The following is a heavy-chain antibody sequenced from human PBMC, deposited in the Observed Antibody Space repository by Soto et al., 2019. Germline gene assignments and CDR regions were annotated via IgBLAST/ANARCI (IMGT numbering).Heavy chain of an antibody. CDR1: GGTFSNSA. CDR2: IMPVFRTP. V-gene: IGHV1-69*12. J-gene: IGHJ6*02. Sequence: QVHLEQSGAEVKKPGSSVKVSCKASGGTFSNSAISWVRQAPGQGLEWMGGIMPVFRTPDYAQKFQGRVTVNADESTNQAYMELSGLRSDDTAVYYCARDKDRPQLGGNYYYILDVWGQGTTVTVSS. D-gene: IGHD3-3*02. CDR3: ARDKDRPQLGGNYYYILDV.